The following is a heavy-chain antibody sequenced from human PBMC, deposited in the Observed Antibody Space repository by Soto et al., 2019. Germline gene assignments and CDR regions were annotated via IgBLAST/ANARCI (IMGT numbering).Heavy chain of an antibody. CDR3: AKGGGYCTNGVCRPFDY. CDR2: ISGSGGST. Sequence: GGSLRLSCAASGFTFSSYAMSWVRQAPGKGLEWVSAISGSGGSTYYADSVKGRFTISRDNSKNTLYLQMNSLRAEDTAVYYCAKGGGYCTNGVCRPFDYWGQGTLVTVSS. V-gene: IGHV3-23*01. D-gene: IGHD2-8*01. CDR1: GFTFSSYA. J-gene: IGHJ4*02.